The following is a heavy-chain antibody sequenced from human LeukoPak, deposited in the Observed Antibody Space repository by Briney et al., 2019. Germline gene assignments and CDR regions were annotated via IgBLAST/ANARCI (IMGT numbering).Heavy chain of an antibody. CDR2: ISGSGGST. J-gene: IGHJ3*02. D-gene: IGHD5-18*01. CDR3: AKDIDVDTAMGLDAFDI. CDR1: GFTFSSYA. Sequence: PGGSLRLSCAASGFTFSSYAMSWVRQAPGKGPEWVSAISGSGGSTYYADSVKGRFTISRDNSKNTLYLQMNSLRAEDTAVYYCAKDIDVDTAMGLDAFDIWGQGTMVTVSS. V-gene: IGHV3-23*01.